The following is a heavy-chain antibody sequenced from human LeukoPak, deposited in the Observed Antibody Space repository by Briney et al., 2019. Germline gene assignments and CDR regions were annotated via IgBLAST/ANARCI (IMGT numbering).Heavy chain of an antibody. CDR1: GDSVSSNSAA. CDR2: TYYRSKWYN. J-gene: IGHJ4*02. Sequence: SQTLSLTCAISGDSVSSNSAAWNWIRQSPSRGLEWLGRTYYRSKWYNDYAVSVKSRITINPDTSKNQFSLQLNSATPEDTAVYYCARASADYYDSSGYYLFDYWGQGTLVTVSS. V-gene: IGHV6-1*01. CDR3: ARASADYYDSSGYYLFDY. D-gene: IGHD3-22*01.